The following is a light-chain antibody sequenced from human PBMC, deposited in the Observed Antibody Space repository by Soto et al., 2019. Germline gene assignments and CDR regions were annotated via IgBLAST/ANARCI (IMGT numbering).Light chain of an antibody. J-gene: IGKJ1*01. CDR3: QQYNDWPWT. V-gene: IGKV3-20*01. CDR2: GAS. CDR1: ESVSGSY. Sequence: VLTQSPGTLSLSPGERAALSCRASESVSGSYIAWYQQKVGQSPRLLIYGASNRATGIPDRFSGSGSGTDFTLTISRLEPEDFAVYYCQQYNDWPWTFGQGTKVDIK.